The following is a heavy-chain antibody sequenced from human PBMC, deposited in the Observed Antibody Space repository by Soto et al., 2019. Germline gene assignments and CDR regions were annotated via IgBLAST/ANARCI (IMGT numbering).Heavy chain of an antibody. CDR1: GGTFSSYA. CDR2: IIPIFGTA. J-gene: IGHJ6*02. CDR3: ARDPPTYYYDSSVRYGMDV. Sequence: LVKVSCKASGGTFSSYAISWVRQAPGQGLEWMGGIIPIFGTANYAQKFQGRVTITADESTSTAYMELSSLRSEDTAVYYCARDPPTYYYDSSVRYGMDVWGQGTTVTVSS. D-gene: IGHD3-22*01. V-gene: IGHV1-69*13.